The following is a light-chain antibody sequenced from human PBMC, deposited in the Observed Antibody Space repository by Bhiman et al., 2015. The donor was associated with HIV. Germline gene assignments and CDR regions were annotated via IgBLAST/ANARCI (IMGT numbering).Light chain of an antibody. Sequence: QSTLTQPASVSGSPGQSITISCTGTSSDVGDYSYVSWYQQHPGKAPKLIIYDVTERPSGVSTRFSGSKSGNTASLTISGLQAEGEAEYYCCSYAVTSTYVFGSGTRVTVL. CDR2: DVT. J-gene: IGLJ1*01. V-gene: IGLV2-14*03. CDR3: CSYAVTSTYV. CDR1: SSDVGDYSY.